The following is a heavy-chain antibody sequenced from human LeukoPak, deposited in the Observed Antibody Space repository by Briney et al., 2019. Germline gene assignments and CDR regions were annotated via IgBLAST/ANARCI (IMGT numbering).Heavy chain of an antibody. CDR3: ASLGGPKASNDY. V-gene: IGHV4-31*03. CDR2: IYYSGSA. J-gene: IGHJ4*02. D-gene: IGHD3-16*01. Sequence: SQTLSLTCTVSGGSISSGGYYWSWIRQHPGKGLEWIGYIYYSGSAYYNPSLKSRVTISVDTSKNQFSLKLSSVTAADTAVYYCASLGGPKASNDYWGQGTLVTVSS. CDR1: GGSISSGGYY.